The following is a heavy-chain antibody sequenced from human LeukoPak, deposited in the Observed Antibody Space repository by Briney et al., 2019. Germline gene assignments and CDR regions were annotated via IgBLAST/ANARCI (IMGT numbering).Heavy chain of an antibody. CDR1: GLTFSNAW. CDR3: ARRGYSYRL. Sequence: GSLRLSCVASGLTFSNAWMSWVRQPPGKGLEWIGEINHSGSTNYNPSLKSRVTISVDTSKNQFSLKLSSVTAADTAVYYCARRGYSYRLWGQGTLVTVSS. V-gene: IGHV4-34*01. CDR2: INHSGST. J-gene: IGHJ4*02. D-gene: IGHD5-18*01.